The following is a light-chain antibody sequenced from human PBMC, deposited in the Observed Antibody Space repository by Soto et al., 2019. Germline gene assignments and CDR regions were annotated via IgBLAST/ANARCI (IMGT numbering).Light chain of an antibody. V-gene: IGKV3-20*01. CDR1: QSVSSSY. CDR2: GAS. J-gene: IGKJ1*01. CDR3: QQYGSSPPRT. Sequence: EIVLAQSPGTLSLSPGARATLSCRASQSVSSSYLAWYQQRPGQAPRLLIYGASSRATGIPDRFSGSGSGTDFPLTIGRLEPEDFAVYYCQQYGSSPPRTFGQGTKVEIK.